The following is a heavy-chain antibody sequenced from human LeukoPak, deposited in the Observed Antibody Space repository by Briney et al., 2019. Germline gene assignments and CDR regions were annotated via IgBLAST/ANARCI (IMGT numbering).Heavy chain of an antibody. D-gene: IGHD5-18*01. CDR1: GGSISGSY. CDR2: IYYSGST. V-gene: IGHV4-59*01. J-gene: IGHJ4*02. CDR3: ARAGNNFGSYYFDY. Sequence: SETLSLTCTVSGGSISGSYWSWIRQPPGKGLEWIGYIYYSGSTNYNPSLKSRVTISEDTPTNQFSLHLSSVTAAGTAVYYCARAGNNFGSYYFDYWGQGTLVTVSS.